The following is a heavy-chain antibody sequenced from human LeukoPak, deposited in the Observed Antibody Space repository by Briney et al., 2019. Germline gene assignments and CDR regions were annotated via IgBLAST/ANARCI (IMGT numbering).Heavy chain of an antibody. Sequence: ASVKVSCKASGYTFTGYYMHWVRQAPGQGLEWMGIINPSGGSTSYAQKFQGRVTMTRDMSTSTVYMELSSLRSEDTAVYYCARDRAARRFWFSTGLFDYWGQGTLVTVSS. J-gene: IGHJ4*02. CDR2: INPSGGST. CDR1: GYTFTGYY. CDR3: ARDRAARRFWFSTGLFDY. D-gene: IGHD3-10*01. V-gene: IGHV1-46*01.